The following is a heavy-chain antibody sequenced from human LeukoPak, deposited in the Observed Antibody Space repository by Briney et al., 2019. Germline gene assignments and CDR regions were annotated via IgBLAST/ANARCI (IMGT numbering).Heavy chain of an antibody. CDR2: IYYTGKK. CDR3: ARWREYHDY. Sequence: SETLSLTCTVPGGSISNYYWSWIRQPPGRGLEWVGYIYYTGKKNYNTSLKSRVTISVDPSNNQFSLKLSSLTAADTAVYYCARWREYHDYWGQGTLVTVSS. D-gene: IGHD2-2*01. J-gene: IGHJ4*02. V-gene: IGHV4-59*01. CDR1: GGSISNYY.